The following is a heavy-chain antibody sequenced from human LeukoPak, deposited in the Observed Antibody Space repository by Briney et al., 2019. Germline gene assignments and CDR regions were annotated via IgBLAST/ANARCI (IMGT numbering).Heavy chain of an antibody. Sequence: GGSLRLSCAASGFTVSSNYMSWVRKAPGKGLEWVSVIYSGGSTYYADSVKGRFTISRDNSKNTLYLQMNSLRAEDTAVYYCARVIAARGLDYFDYWGQGTLVTVSS. CDR3: ARVIAARGLDYFDY. CDR2: IYSGGST. V-gene: IGHV3-53*01. J-gene: IGHJ4*02. CDR1: GFTVSSNY. D-gene: IGHD6-6*01.